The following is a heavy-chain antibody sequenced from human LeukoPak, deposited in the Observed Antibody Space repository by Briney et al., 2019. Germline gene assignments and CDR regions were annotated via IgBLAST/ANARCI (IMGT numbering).Heavy chain of an antibody. V-gene: IGHV1-2*02. J-gene: IGHJ4*02. CDR1: GYTSTGYY. D-gene: IGHD1-26*01. CDR2: INPNSGGT. Sequence: EASVKVSCKASGYTSTGYYMHWVRQAPGQGLEWMGWINPNSGGTNYAQKFQGRVTMTRDTSISTAYMELSRLRSDDTAVYYCARDRMNIVGATHTFDYWGQGTLVTVSS. CDR3: ARDRMNIVGATHTFDY.